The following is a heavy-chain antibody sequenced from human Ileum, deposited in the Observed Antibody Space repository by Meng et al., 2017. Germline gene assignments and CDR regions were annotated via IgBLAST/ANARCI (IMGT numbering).Heavy chain of an antibody. V-gene: IGHV4-4*02. D-gene: IGHD3-10*01. Sequence: QVQLQESGPGLVKPSGTLSLTCAASGGSISSSIWWSWVRQPPEKGLEWIGEIHHSGTTNYSPSLKSRLTISVAKSKNQFSLKLQPVTAADTAVYFCARGVVSGSHYNTYWGQGILVTVSS. J-gene: IGHJ4*02. CDR2: IHHSGTT. CDR1: GGSISSSIW. CDR3: ARGVVSGSHYNTY.